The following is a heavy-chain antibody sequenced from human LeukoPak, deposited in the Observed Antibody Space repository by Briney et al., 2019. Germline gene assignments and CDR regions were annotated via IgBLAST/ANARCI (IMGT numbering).Heavy chain of an antibody. J-gene: IGHJ3*02. CDR3: ARDIEDASGREGEPDAFDI. CDR2: RWSDGSNK. Sequence: GGSLRLSCAASGFTFSSYGMHWVRQAPGKGLEWVAVRWSDGSNKYYADSVKGRFTISRDNSKNTLYLQMNSLRAEDTAVYYCARDIEDASGREGEPDAFDIWGQGTMVTVSS. CDR1: GFTFSSYG. V-gene: IGHV3-33*01. D-gene: IGHD3-10*01.